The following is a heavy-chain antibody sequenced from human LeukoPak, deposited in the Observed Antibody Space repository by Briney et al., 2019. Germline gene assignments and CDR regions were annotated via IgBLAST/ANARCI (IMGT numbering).Heavy chain of an antibody. CDR3: ARSSQGGMDV. Sequence: PGGSLRLSCAASGFTFSSYAMHWVRQAPGKGLEWVAVISYDGSNKYYADSVKGRFTISRDNSKNTLYLQMNRLRAEDTAVYYCARSSQGGMDVWGQGATVTVSS. J-gene: IGHJ6*02. CDR2: ISYDGSNK. CDR1: GFTFSSYA. V-gene: IGHV3-30*04.